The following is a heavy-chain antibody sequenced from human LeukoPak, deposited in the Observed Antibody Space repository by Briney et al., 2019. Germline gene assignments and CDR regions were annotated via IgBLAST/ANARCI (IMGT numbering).Heavy chain of an antibody. CDR1: GYTFTGYY. Sequence: ASVKVSCKASGYTFTGYYMHWVRQAPGQGLEWMGWINPNSGGTNYAQKFQGWVTMTRDTSISTAYMELSRLRSDDTAVYYCARVGQWQDRLYGGMDVWGQGTTVTVSS. D-gene: IGHD6-19*01. V-gene: IGHV1-2*04. CDR2: INPNSGGT. J-gene: IGHJ6*02. CDR3: ARVGQWQDRLYGGMDV.